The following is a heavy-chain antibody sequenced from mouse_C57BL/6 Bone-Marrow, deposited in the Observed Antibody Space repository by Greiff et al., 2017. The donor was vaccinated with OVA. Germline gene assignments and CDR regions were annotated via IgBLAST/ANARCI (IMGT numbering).Heavy chain of an antibody. CDR1: GFTFSDYG. Sequence: EVKVVESGGGLVKPGGSLKLSCAASGFTFSDYGVHWVRQAPEKGLEWVAYISSGSSTIYYADTVKGRFTISRDNAKNTLFLQMTSLRSEDTAMYYCARINYWYFDVWGTGTTVTVSS. V-gene: IGHV5-17*01. CDR2: ISSGSSTI. CDR3: ARINYWYFDV. J-gene: IGHJ1*03.